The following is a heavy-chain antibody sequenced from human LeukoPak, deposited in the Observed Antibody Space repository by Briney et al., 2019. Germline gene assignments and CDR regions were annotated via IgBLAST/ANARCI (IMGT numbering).Heavy chain of an antibody. CDR3: ALPVCSSTSCHGGLFDY. D-gene: IGHD2-2*01. J-gene: IGHJ4*02. Sequence: SVKVSCTASGYTFTGYYMHWVRQAPRQGREWMGGIIPIFGTANYAQKFQGRVTITTDESTSTAYMELSSLRSEDTAVYYCALPVCSSTSCHGGLFDYWGQGTLVTVSS. CDR2: IIPIFGTA. CDR1: GYTFTGYY. V-gene: IGHV1-69*05.